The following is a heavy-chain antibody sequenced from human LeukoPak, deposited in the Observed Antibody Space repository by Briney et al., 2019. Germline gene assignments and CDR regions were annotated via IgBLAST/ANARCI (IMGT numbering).Heavy chain of an antibody. J-gene: IGHJ6*02. D-gene: IGHD3-9*01. Sequence: GSLRLSCAASGFTFSSYGMHWVRQAPGKGLEWVAVIWYDGSNKYYADSVKGRFTISRDNSKNTLYLQMNSLRAEDTAVYYCAREGVLRYFDRLSPHYYYYGMDVWGQGTTVTVSS. CDR2: IWYDGSNK. CDR3: AREGVLRYFDRLSPHYYYYGMDV. V-gene: IGHV3-33*01. CDR1: GFTFSSYG.